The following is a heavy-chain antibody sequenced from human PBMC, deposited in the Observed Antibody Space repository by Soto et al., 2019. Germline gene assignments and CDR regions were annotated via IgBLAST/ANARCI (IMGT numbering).Heavy chain of an antibody. Sequence: EVQLLESGGGLVQPGGSLRLSCAASGFTFSSYAMSWVRQAPGKGLEWVSAIRGSGGSTYYADSVKGRFTISRDNSKNTLYLQMNSLRAEDTAVYYCAKRHDSSGYYFVYWGQGTLVTVSS. CDR3: AKRHDSSGYYFVY. CDR1: GFTFSSYA. J-gene: IGHJ4*02. D-gene: IGHD3-22*01. V-gene: IGHV3-23*01. CDR2: IRGSGGST.